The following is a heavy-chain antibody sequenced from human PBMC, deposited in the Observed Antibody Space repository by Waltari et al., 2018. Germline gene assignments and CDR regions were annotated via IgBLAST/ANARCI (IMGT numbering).Heavy chain of an antibody. CDR1: GGAISRSIYY. Sequence: QLQLQESGPGLVKPSETLSLTCPVSGGAISRSIYYWGWIRQSPGKGLEWIGSIYYSGSTYYNPTLKSRVTISGDTSKNQFSLKLSSVTAADTAVYYCARHWKKSGYRFDPWGQGTLVTVSS. D-gene: IGHD5-12*01. CDR3: ARHWKKSGYRFDP. V-gene: IGHV4-39*01. J-gene: IGHJ5*02. CDR2: IYYSGST.